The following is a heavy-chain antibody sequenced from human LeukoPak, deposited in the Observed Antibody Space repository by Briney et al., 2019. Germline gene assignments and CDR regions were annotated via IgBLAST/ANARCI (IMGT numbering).Heavy chain of an antibody. Sequence: GGSQRLSCVASGFVFNNYGMNWVRQAPGRGLEWVAVISYDGSSAYYTDSVKGRFTISRDNDRNTLFLQMDSLSPEDTAIYFCAKDFLRWLPKFFLDYWGQGTLVTVTS. J-gene: IGHJ4*02. D-gene: IGHD4-23*01. V-gene: IGHV3-30*19. CDR2: ISYDGSSA. CDR1: GFVFNNYG. CDR3: AKDFLRWLPKFFLDY.